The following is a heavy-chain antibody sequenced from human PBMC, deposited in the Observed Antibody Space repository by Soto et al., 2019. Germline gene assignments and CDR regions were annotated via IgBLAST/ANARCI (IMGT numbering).Heavy chain of an antibody. CDR3: ARQIPLYCYYGMDV. CDR1: GYSFTSYW. CDR2: IDPSDSYT. J-gene: IGHJ6*02. V-gene: IGHV5-10-1*01. Sequence: GESLKISCKGPGYSFTSYWISWVRQMTGKGLEWMGRIDPSDSYTNYSPSFQGHVTISADKSISTAYLQWSSLKASDTAMYYCARQIPLYCYYGMDVWGQGXTVTVSS.